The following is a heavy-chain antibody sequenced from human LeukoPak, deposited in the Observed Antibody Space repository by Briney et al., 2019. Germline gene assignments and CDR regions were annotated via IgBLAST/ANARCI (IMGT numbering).Heavy chain of an antibody. CDR3: ARPNYYYYGMDV. CDR1: GFTFSSYW. J-gene: IGHJ6*02. Sequence: GGSLRLSCAASGFTFSSYWMHWVRQAPGKGLVWVSRINSGGSSTSYADSVKGRFTISRDNAKNTLYLQMNSLRAEDTAVYYCARPNYYYYGMDVWGQGTTVTVSS. CDR2: INSGGSST. V-gene: IGHV3-74*01.